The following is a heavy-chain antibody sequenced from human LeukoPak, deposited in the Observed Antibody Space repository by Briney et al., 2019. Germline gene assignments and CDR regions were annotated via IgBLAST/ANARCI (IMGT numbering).Heavy chain of an antibody. D-gene: IGHD1-26*01. V-gene: IGHV4-4*02. CDR3: SRESGAFSPFGY. Sequence: SGTLSLTCGVSGGSISSTNWWSWVRPPPGQGLEWIGEIPLSGVTNYNPSLKSRVTMSLDRSKNHLSLTLTSVTAADTAVYYCSRESGAFSPFGYWGQGTLVTVSS. CDR2: IPLSGVT. J-gene: IGHJ4*02. CDR1: GGSISSTNW.